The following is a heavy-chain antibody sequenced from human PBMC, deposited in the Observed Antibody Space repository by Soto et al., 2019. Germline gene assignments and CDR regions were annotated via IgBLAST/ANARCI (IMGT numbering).Heavy chain of an antibody. CDR2: IVVGSGIT. D-gene: IGHD2-15*01. Sequence: SVKVSCKLSGFSFICSAVQWVRQARGQRLEWIGWIVVGSGITKYAQNFQERVSMSRDKSTSTAYMELSSLRSDNTAVYYCAKCSVVTLIWGQGTMVTVSS. V-gene: IGHV1-58*01. J-gene: IGHJ3*02. CDR3: AKCSVVTLI. CDR1: GFSFICSA.